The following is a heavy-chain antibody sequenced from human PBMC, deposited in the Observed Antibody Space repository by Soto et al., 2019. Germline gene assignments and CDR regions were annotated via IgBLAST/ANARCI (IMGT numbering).Heavy chain of an antibody. CDR2: IIPIFGTA. V-gene: IGHV1-69*13. Sequence: SVKVSCKASGGTFSSYAISWVRQAPGKGLEWMGGIIPIFGTANYAQKFQGRVTITADESTSTAYMELSSLRSEDTAVYYCARFSGPVELRFLEWLNLNVWGQGTTVTVSS. CDR1: GGTFSSYA. D-gene: IGHD3-3*01. J-gene: IGHJ6*02. CDR3: ARFSGPVELRFLEWLNLNV.